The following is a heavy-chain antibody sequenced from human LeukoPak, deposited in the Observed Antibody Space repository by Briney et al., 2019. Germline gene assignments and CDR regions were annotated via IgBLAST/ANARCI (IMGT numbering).Heavy chain of an antibody. CDR3: TTVTIKVY. J-gene: IGHJ4*02. Sequence: NAGGSLRLSCAASGFTFRNAWMSWVHQAPGKGLEWVGLIKSKTDGGTTDYAAPVKGRVTISRDDSKNTLYLQMNSLKTEDTAVYYCTTVTIKVYWGQGTLVTVSS. V-gene: IGHV3-15*01. D-gene: IGHD1-1*01. CDR2: IKSKTDGGTT. CDR1: GFTFRNAW.